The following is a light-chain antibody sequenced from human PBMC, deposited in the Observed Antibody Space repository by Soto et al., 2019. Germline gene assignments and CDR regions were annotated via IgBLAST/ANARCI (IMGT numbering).Light chain of an antibody. Sequence: QSALTQPASVSGSPGQSITISCTGTGSDISAYNYVSWYQQHPGKAPKLMIYEVGDRPSGLSNRFSGSKSGNTASLTISRLQPEDEDDYYCSSYTSNNFYVFGTGTKLTVL. V-gene: IGLV2-14*01. CDR3: SSYTSNNFYV. CDR2: EVG. CDR1: GSDISAYNY. J-gene: IGLJ1*01.